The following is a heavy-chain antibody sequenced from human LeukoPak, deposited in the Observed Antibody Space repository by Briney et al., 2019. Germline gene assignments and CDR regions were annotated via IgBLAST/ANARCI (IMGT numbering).Heavy chain of an antibody. J-gene: IGHJ6*02. D-gene: IGHD5-18*01. CDR3: APGSDTAMRKDYYYGMDV. CDR2: INTNTGNP. V-gene: IGHV7-4-1*02. CDR1: GYTFTSYA. Sequence: GASVKVSCKASGYTFTSYAMNWVRQAPGQGLEWMGWINTNTGNPTYAQGFTGRFVFSLDTSVSTAYLQISSLKAEDTAVYYCAPGSDTAMRKDYYYGMDVWGQGTTVTVSS.